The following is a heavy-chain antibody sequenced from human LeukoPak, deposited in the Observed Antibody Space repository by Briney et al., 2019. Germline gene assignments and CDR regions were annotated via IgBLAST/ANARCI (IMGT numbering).Heavy chain of an antibody. D-gene: IGHD5-12*01. CDR1: GYTLTELS. Sequence: ASVKVSCKVSGYTLTELSMHWVRQAPGKGLEWMGGFDPEDGETIYAQKFQGRVTMTEDTSTDTAYMELSSLRSEDTAVYYCATGLGSCYDYYFDYWGQGTLVTVSS. CDR3: ATGLGSCYDYYFDY. V-gene: IGHV1-24*01. J-gene: IGHJ4*02. CDR2: FDPEDGET.